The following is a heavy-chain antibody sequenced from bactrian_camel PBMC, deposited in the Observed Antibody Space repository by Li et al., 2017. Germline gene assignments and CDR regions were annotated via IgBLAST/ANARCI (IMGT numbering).Heavy chain of an antibody. J-gene: IGHJ4*01. V-gene: IGHV3S55*01. CDR1: GPTLVTHY. Sequence: HVQLVESGGGSVQAGESLRLSCVASGPTLVTHYMGWFRQSSGAEREGVAAIDSDGTTTYADSVKGRFTISKDNAKNTLYLQMNSLQPQDTAKYYCAAGGPRYCRGDSWAGAEYNSWGKGTQVTVS. D-gene: IGHD1*01. CDR2: IDSDGTT. CDR3: AAGGPRYCRGDSWAGAEYNS.